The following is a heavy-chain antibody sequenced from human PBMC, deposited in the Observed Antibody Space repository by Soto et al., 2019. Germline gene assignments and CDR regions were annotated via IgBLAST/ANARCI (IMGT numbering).Heavy chain of an antibody. CDR1: GFSFGDYA. Sequence: EVQVLESGGGLVQPGGSLRLSCAASGFSFGDYAMSWVRQAPGKGLEWVSGISGTGSRTSYADSVRGGFTITRDNVNNTLSLQMDSLRAEDTAVYYCARGGRYTYGYGDYSYGMDVWGQGTTVTVSS. CDR2: ISGTGSRT. CDR3: ARGGRYTYGYGDYSYGMDV. V-gene: IGHV3-23*01. J-gene: IGHJ6*02. D-gene: IGHD5-18*01.